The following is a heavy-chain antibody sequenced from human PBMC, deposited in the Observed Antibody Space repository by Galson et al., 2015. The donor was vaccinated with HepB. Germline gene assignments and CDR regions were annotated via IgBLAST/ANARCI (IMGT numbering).Heavy chain of an antibody. J-gene: IGHJ4*02. D-gene: IGHD2-21*02. V-gene: IGHV3-21*01. Sequence: SLRLSCAASGFVFQSYTVNWVRQAPGRGLEWVSSISAHEKYIFYAHSVEGRFSISRDNAENSLYLQMSSLRAEDTAIYYCARGNYGDYYIDPYYFDFWGQGVLVTVSS. CDR3: ARGNYGDYYIDPYYFDF. CDR2: ISAHEKYI. CDR1: GFVFQSYT.